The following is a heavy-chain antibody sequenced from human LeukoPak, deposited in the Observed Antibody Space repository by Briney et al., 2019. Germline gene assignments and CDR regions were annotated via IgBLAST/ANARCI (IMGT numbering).Heavy chain of an antibody. D-gene: IGHD3-10*01. CDR2: IYYSGSI. V-gene: IGHV4-31*03. Sequence: SETLSLTCTVSGGSISSGGYYWSWIRQHPGKGLEWIGYIYYSGSIYYNPSLKSRVTISVDTSKNQFSLKLSSVTAADTAVYYCARGRVRRSMNWFDPWGQGTLVTVSS. CDR1: GGSISSGGYY. CDR3: ARGRVRRSMNWFDP. J-gene: IGHJ5*02.